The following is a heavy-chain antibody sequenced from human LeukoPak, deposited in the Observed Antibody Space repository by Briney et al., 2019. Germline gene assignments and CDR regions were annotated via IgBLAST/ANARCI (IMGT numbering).Heavy chain of an antibody. Sequence: GGSLRLSCAASGFTFDDYAMHWVRQAPGKSLEWVSGITWNRDNIGYGDSVKGRFTISRDNVKNALYLQMNSLRPEDTALYYCAKDLGSAITSALVLDVWGQGTTVIVSS. D-gene: IGHD2-15*01. CDR2: ITWNRDNI. CDR1: GFTFDDYA. J-gene: IGHJ6*02. CDR3: AKDLGSAITSALVLDV. V-gene: IGHV3-9*01.